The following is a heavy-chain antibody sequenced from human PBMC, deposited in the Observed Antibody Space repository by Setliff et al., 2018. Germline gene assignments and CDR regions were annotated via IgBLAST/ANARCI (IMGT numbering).Heavy chain of an antibody. CDR2: IYTSGGI. V-gene: IGHV4-4*07. CDR1: GGSIRNYS. CDR3: AREKADYSDSGGYYGGFYFDS. J-gene: IGHJ4*02. Sequence: SETLSLTCTVPGGSIRNYSWGWIRQPAGKGLEWIGRIYTSGGIDYNTSLRSRVTISVDTSKDQFSLKLSSVTAADTAVYYCAREKADYSDSGGYYGGFYFDSWGQEALVTVSS. D-gene: IGHD3-22*01.